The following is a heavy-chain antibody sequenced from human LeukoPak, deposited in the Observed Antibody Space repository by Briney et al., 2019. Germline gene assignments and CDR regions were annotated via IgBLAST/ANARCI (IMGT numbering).Heavy chain of an antibody. CDR1: GGSISSHY. CDR3: AGRQRWPFDY. J-gene: IGHJ4*02. Sequence: SETLSLTCTVSGGSISSHYWSWIQQPPGKGLEWIGYISYSGSTNYNPSLKGRVTISADTSKNQFSLRLSSVTAADTAVYYCAGRQRWPFDYWGQGTLVTVSS. V-gene: IGHV4-59*11. CDR2: ISYSGST. D-gene: IGHD2-15*01.